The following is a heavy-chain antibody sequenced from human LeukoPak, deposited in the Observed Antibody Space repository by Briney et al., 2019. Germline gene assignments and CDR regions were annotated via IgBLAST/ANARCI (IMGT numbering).Heavy chain of an antibody. V-gene: IGHV4-39*07. CDR3: GRSAGFVHFDH. CDR2: INYYGKT. D-gene: IGHD3-16*01. CDR1: GNSISSSSYY. Sequence: SETLSPTCTVSGNSISSSSYYWVWIRQPPGKGLEWIGSINYYGKTYYNPSVKSRVTISVDTSKNQFSLMVRSVTAADTAVYYCGRSAGFVHFDHWGQGTLVTVTS. J-gene: IGHJ4*02.